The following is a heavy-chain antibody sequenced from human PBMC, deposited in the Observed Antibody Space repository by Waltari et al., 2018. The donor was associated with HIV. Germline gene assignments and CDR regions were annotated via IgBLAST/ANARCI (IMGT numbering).Heavy chain of an antibody. J-gene: IGHJ4*02. CDR3: AGGPGSSWGLYYFDY. D-gene: IGHD6-13*01. V-gene: IGHV3-48*03. CDR2: ISSSGSTI. CDR1: GFTFSSYE. Sequence: EVQLAESGGGLVQPGGSLRLSCAASGFTFSSYEMNWVRQAPGKGLEWVSYISSSGSTIYYADSVKGRFTISRDNAKNSLYLQMNSLRAEDTAVYYCAGGPGSSWGLYYFDYWGQGTLVTVSS.